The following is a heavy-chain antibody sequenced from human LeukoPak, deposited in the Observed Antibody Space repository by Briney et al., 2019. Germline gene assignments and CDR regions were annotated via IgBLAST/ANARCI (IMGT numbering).Heavy chain of an antibody. CDR2: IYYSGST. D-gene: IGHD5-12*01. CDR1: GGSISSGGYS. Sequence: SQTLSLTCTVSGGSISSGGYSWSWIRQHPGKGLEWIGYIYYSGSTYYNPSLKSRVTISVDTSKNQFSLKLSSVTAADTAVYYCASRGVATVSLGYWGQGTLVTVSS. V-gene: IGHV4-31*03. J-gene: IGHJ4*02. CDR3: ASRGVATVSLGY.